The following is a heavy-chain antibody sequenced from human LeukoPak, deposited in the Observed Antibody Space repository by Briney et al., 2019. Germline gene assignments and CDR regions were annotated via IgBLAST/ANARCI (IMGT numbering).Heavy chain of an antibody. CDR2: IYYSAST. CDR3: ARGAVAGTNIDY. CDR1: GGSISSSSYY. J-gene: IGHJ4*02. Sequence: SETLSLTCTVSGGSISSSSYYWGWLRQPPGKGLEWIGSIYYSASTYYNPSLKSRVTISVDTSKNQFSLKLSSVTAADTAVYYCARGAVAGTNIDYWGQGTLVTVSS. D-gene: IGHD6-19*01. V-gene: IGHV4-39*07.